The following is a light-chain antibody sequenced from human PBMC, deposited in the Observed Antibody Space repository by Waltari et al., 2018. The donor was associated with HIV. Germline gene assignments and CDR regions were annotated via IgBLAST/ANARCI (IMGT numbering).Light chain of an antibody. CDR2: DVS. Sequence: QSALTQPRSVSGSPGQSVTISCTGTSSDVGDYNYVSWYQQLPGQAPKIMIFDVSKRPSGVPDRFSGSKSGSTASLTIAGLQAEDEADYYCCSYAGSYVFGTGTKVTVL. J-gene: IGLJ1*01. V-gene: IGLV2-11*01. CDR3: CSYAGSYV. CDR1: SSDVGDYNY.